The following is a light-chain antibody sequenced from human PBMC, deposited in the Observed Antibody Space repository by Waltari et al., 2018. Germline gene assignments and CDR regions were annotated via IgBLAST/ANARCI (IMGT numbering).Light chain of an antibody. CDR3: SSYAGSNTWV. V-gene: IGLV2-8*01. J-gene: IGLJ3*02. Sequence: QSALTQPPSASGSPGQSVTISCTGTSSDVGGYHYVSWYQHHPGKAPKFMIYEVSKRPSGVPDRFSGSKSVNTASLTVSGLQAEDEADYYCSSYAGSNTWVFGGGTKLTVL. CDR1: SSDVGGYHY. CDR2: EVS.